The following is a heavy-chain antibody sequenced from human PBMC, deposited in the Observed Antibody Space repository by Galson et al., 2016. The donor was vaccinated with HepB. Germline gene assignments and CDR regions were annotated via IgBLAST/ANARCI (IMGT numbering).Heavy chain of an antibody. D-gene: IGHD3-9*01. V-gene: IGHV3-49*03. CDR1: GFTFSDYA. Sequence: SLRLSCAASGFTFSDYAMSWFRQAPGKGLEWVGLIRSTAYGGTTEYAASVKGRFTMSRDDSKSIAYLHINSLKTDDTAVYYCTKVIYDILTGYRSLSEYWGQGTLVTVSS. J-gene: IGHJ4*02. CDR3: TKVIYDILTGYRSLSEY. CDR2: IRSTAYGGTT.